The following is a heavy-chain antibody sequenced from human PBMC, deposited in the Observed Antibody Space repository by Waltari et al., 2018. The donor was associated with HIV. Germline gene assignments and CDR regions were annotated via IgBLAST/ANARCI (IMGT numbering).Heavy chain of an antibody. Sequence: QLQLQESGPGLVKPSETLSLTCTVSGGSISSSSYYWGWICQPPGKGLEWIGNIYYSGSTYYSPSLKSRVTMSVDTSKNQFSLKLSSVTAADTAVYYCARLEIDNSGYYYDDHWGQGTLVTVSS. CDR3: ARLEIDNSGYYYDDH. J-gene: IGHJ4*02. CDR2: IYYSGST. D-gene: IGHD3-22*01. CDR1: GGSISSSSYY. V-gene: IGHV4-39*01.